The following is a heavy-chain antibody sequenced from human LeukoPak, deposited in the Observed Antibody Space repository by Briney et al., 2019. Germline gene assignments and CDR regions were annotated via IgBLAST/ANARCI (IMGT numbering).Heavy chain of an antibody. Sequence: PPETLALTCAVSGDSFSSHYWTWIRQPPRGGLGWVGNNSYIGTTNYNPSLQRRATISIDTSNHQFSLTLSSVTTAHTPRHFFPRVLVTVTIGLDVWGLGTMVSVSS. J-gene: IGHJ3*01. CDR2: NSYIGTT. CDR3: PRVLVTVTIGLDV. V-gene: IGHV4-59*11. D-gene: IGHD4-17*01. CDR1: GDSFSSHY.